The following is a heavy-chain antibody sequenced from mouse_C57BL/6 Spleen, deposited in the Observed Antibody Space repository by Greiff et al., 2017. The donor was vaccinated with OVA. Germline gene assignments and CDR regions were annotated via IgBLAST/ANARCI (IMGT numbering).Heavy chain of an antibody. CDR3: ARHEERKDGYDDYAMDY. J-gene: IGHJ4*01. Sequence: VQLQQSGAELVKPGASVKLSCKASGYTFTEYTIHWVKQRSGQGLEWIGWFYPGSGSIKYNEKFKDKATLSADKSSSTVYMELSRLTSEDSAVYFCARHEERKDGYDDYAMDYWGQGTSVTVSS. CDR2: FYPGSGSI. D-gene: IGHD2-2*01. CDR1: GYTFTEYT. V-gene: IGHV1-62-2*01.